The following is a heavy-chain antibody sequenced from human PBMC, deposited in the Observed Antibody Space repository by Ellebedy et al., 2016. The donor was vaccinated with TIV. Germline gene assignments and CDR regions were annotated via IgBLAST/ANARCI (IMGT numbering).Heavy chain of an antibody. CDR2: IYPDDSDT. CDR1: GYTFTNYW. CDR3: ARRTGVAVGATPFDY. Sequence: GESLKISCEGLGYTFTNYWINWVRQMPGKGLEWMGIIYPDDSDTRYSQSFQGQVTISADKSISTAYLQWSSLNASDTAMYYCARRTGVAVGATPFDYWGQGTLVTVSS. J-gene: IGHJ4*02. D-gene: IGHD1-26*01. V-gene: IGHV5-51*01.